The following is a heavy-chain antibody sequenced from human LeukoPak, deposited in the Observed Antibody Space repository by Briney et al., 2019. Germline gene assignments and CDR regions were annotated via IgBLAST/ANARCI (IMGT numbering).Heavy chain of an antibody. Sequence: GGSLRLSCAASGFDFSAFGMNWVRQAPGKGREWVAVISYDGSQKYYADSVKGRFTISRDNSKNTVYLQMNSLSAEDTAVYYCAKDNGSPSLVVVLVATAPDYWGQGTLVTVSS. J-gene: IGHJ4*02. CDR1: GFDFSAFG. D-gene: IGHD2-15*01. CDR2: ISYDGSQK. CDR3: AKDNGSPSLVVVLVATAPDY. V-gene: IGHV3-30*18.